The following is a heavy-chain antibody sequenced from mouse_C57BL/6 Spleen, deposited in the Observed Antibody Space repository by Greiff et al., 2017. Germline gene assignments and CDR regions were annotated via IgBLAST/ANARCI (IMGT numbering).Heavy chain of an antibody. CDR1: GYTFTSYW. J-gene: IGHJ4*01. Sequence: QVQLQQPGAELVKPGASVKLSCKASGYTFTSYWMHWVKQRPGQGLEWIGMIHPNSGSTNYNEKFKSKATLTVAKSSSTAYMQLSSLTSEDSAVYYCARSWDEGAMDYWGQGTSVTVSS. CDR3: ARSWDEGAMDY. D-gene: IGHD4-1*01. CDR2: IHPNSGST. V-gene: IGHV1-64*01.